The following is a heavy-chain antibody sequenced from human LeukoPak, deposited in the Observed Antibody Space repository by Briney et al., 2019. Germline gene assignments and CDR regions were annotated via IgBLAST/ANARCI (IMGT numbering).Heavy chain of an antibody. V-gene: IGHV1-18*01. J-gene: IGHJ4*02. CDR2: ISAYNGNT. D-gene: IGHD3-16*01. CDR3: ARNPPEYYSSDY. CDR1: GYTFTSYG. Sequence: ASVKVSCKASGYTFTSYGISWVRQAPGQGLEWMGWISAYNGNTNYAQKLQGRVTMTTDTSTSTAYMELRSLRSDDTVVYYCARNPPEYYSSDYWGQGTLVTVSS.